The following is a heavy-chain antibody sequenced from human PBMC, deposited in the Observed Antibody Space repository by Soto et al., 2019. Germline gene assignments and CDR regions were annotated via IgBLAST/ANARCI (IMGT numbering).Heavy chain of an antibody. D-gene: IGHD3-9*01. J-gene: IGHJ6*02. CDR1: GFTFSDYA. V-gene: IGHV3-23*01. Sequence: LQSGGDLVQPGGSLRLSCAASGFTFSDYAMTWVRQAPGKGLEWVSDISDGDGDTHYADSVRGRFVISRDNSKNVLFLQMNSLRLEDTAMYYCAKGLYDTLIDGYYHYYGLDVWGQGTTVAVSS. CDR2: ISDGDGDT. CDR3: AKGLYDTLIDGYYHYYGLDV.